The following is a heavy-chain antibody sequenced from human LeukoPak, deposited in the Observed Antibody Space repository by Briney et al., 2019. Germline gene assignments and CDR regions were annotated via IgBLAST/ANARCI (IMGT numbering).Heavy chain of an antibody. CDR2: ISSGSDSI. Sequence: GGSLRLSCAASGFTFSTYGINWVRQAPGKGLEWVSYISSGSDSIHYADSLKGRFTVSRDNAKNSLFLQMNSLRDEDTAVYYCARAEALLPYLYWGQGTLDTVSS. J-gene: IGHJ4*02. CDR1: GFTFSTYG. D-gene: IGHD2-15*01. V-gene: IGHV3-48*02. CDR3: ARAEALLPYLY.